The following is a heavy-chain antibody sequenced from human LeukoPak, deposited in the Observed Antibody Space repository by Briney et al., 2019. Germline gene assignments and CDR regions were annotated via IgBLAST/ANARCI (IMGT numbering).Heavy chain of an antibody. CDR3: ATYGQVLLPFES. D-gene: IGHD2-8*02. V-gene: IGHV3-23*01. J-gene: IGHJ4*02. Sequence: GGSLRLSCAASGFTFSSYAMSWVRQAPGKGLEWVSAISGSGGSTYYADSVKGRFTISRDNSKSTLSLQMNSLRAEDTAIYYCATYGQVLLPFESWGQGTLVTVSS. CDR1: GFTFSSYA. CDR2: ISGSGGST.